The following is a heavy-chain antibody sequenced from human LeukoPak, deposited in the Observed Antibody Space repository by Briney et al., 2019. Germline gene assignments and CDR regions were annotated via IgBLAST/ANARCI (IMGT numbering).Heavy chain of an antibody. D-gene: IGHD6-6*01. CDR3: ARGLLGEYSSWSFDY. V-gene: IGHV4-39*01. Sequence: SETLSLTCTVSGGSISSSSYYWGWIRQPPGKGLEWIGSIYYSGSTYYNPSLKSRVTISVDTSKDQFSLQLNSVTPEDTAVYYCARGLLGEYSSWSFDYWGQGTLVTVSS. CDR2: IYYSGST. CDR1: GGSISSSSYY. J-gene: IGHJ4*02.